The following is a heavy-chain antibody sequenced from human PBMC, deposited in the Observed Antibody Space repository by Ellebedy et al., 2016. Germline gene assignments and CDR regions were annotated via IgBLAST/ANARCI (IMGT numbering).Heavy chain of an antibody. CDR3: ARLTTEGAVAGTGARGFDY. Sequence: SETLSLTCTVSGGSISSSSYYWGWIRQPPGKGLEWIGSIYYSGSTYYNPSLKSRVTISVDTSKNQFSLKPSSVTAADTAVYYCARLTTEGAVAGTGARGFDYWGQGTLVTVSS. CDR1: GGSISSSSYY. CDR2: IYYSGST. D-gene: IGHD6-19*01. V-gene: IGHV4-39*01. J-gene: IGHJ4*02.